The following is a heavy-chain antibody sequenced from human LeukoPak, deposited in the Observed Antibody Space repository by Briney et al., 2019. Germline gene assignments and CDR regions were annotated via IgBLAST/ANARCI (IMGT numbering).Heavy chain of an antibody. CDR3: ARFAALRYCGGDCYADY. D-gene: IGHD2-21*02. CDR2: IRSKAYGGAT. J-gene: IGHJ4*02. CDR1: GFTFGDYA. Sequence: PGGSLRLSCTVSGFTFGDYAMSWFRQAPGKGLEWVGFIRSKAYGGATVYAASVKGRFTISRDDSKSIAYLQVNSLKTEDTAVYYCARFAALRYCGGDCYADYWGQGTLVTVSS. V-gene: IGHV3-49*03.